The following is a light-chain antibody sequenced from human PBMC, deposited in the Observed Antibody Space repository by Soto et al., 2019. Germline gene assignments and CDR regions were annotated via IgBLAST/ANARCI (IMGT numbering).Light chain of an antibody. CDR1: QSVSSN. CDR2: GAS. Sequence: EIVMTQSPATLSVSSGGRATLSCRASQSVSSNLAWYQQKPGQAPRLLIYGASTRATGIPARFSGSGSETEFTLTISSLQSEDFAVYYCQQYNYWPWTFGQGTKVDIK. V-gene: IGKV3-15*01. J-gene: IGKJ1*01. CDR3: QQYNYWPWT.